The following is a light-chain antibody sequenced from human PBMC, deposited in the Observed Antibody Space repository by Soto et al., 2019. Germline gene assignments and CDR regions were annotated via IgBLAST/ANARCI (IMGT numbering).Light chain of an antibody. CDR2: GAS. Sequence: EIVLKQSPVTLSLSPGERSTLSCTASQSVSNNYLAWYQQKPGQAPRLLIYGASNRATGIPDRFSGSGSGTDFTLTISRLETEDFAVYYCQQYGSSGTFGQGSKVDI. V-gene: IGKV3-20*01. J-gene: IGKJ1*01. CDR1: QSVSNNY. CDR3: QQYGSSGT.